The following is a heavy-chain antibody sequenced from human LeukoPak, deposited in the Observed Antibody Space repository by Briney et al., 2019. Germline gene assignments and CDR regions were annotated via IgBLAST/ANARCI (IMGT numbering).Heavy chain of an antibody. V-gene: IGHV4-59*08. Sequence: SSETLSLTCAVYVGSFSGYYWSWIRQPPGKGLEWIGHIYHSGSTNYNPSFKSRVTMSVDTSKNHFSLKLSSVTAADTAVYYCVRHAATRHNYGMDVWGQGTTVIVSS. J-gene: IGHJ6*02. D-gene: IGHD6-13*01. CDR2: IYHSGST. CDR1: VGSFSGYY. CDR3: VRHAATRHNYGMDV.